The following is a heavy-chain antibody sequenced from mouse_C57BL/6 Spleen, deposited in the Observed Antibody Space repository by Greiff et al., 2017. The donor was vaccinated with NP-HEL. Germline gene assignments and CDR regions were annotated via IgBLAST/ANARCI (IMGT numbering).Heavy chain of an antibody. V-gene: IGHV5-16*01. CDR3: ARERDYAYFDY. CDR1: GFTFSDYY. J-gene: IGHJ2*01. Sequence: EVQLVESEGGLVQPGSSMKLSCTASGFTFSDYYMAWVRQVPEKGLEWVANINYDGSSTYYLDSLKSRFIISRDNAKNILYLQMSSLKSEDTATYYCARERDYAYFDYWGQGTTLTVSS. CDR2: INYDGSST. D-gene: IGHD2-4*01.